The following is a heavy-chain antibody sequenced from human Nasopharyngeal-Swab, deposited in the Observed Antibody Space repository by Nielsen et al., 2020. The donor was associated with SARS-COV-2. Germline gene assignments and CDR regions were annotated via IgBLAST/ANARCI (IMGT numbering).Heavy chain of an antibody. CDR3: AREVVGGLVDS. D-gene: IGHD1-26*01. J-gene: IGHJ4*02. Sequence: SELLSLTFTASGGPISSYHWSWFRQSPGKGLEWFGYFYYSGITTYNPSLKSRVTILIDTSKNQFPLKLNPVTAADTAVYYCAREVVGGLVDSWGQGTLVSVSS. V-gene: IGHV4-59*12. CDR1: GGPISSYH. CDR2: FYYSGIT.